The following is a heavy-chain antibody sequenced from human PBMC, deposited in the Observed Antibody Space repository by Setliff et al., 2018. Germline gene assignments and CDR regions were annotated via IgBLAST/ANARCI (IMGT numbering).Heavy chain of an antibody. J-gene: IGHJ4*02. Sequence: KPSETLSLTCTVSGGSISSGSYYWSWIRQPAGKGLEWIGRIYTGGSTNYNPSLKSRVTISVDTSKNQFSLKLSSVTAADTAVYYCARSIGLWFVDWGQGTLVTVSS. D-gene: IGHD5-18*01. CDR1: GGSISSGSYY. CDR3: ARSIGLWFVD. V-gene: IGHV4-61*02. CDR2: IYTGGST.